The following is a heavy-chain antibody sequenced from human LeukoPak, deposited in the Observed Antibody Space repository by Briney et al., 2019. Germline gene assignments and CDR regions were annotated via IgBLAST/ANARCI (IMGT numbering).Heavy chain of an antibody. CDR1: GFIFNNYW. CDR3: ARGSRYYDFWSGYPPGAFDI. Sequence: GGSLRLSCAASGFIFNNYWISWVRQAPGEGLEWVANIKQDGSEKYYVDSVKGRFTISRDNAKNSLYLQMNSLRAEDTAVYYCARGSRYYDFWSGYPPGAFDIWGQGTMVTVSS. V-gene: IGHV3-7*01. D-gene: IGHD3-3*01. J-gene: IGHJ3*02. CDR2: IKQDGSEK.